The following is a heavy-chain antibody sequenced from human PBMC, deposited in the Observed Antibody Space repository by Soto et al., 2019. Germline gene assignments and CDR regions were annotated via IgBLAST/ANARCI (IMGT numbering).Heavy chain of an antibody. V-gene: IGHV3-23*01. CDR1: GFTFSSYA. J-gene: IGHJ6*02. Sequence: EVQLLESGGGLVQPGGSLRLSCAGSGFTFSSYAMSWVRQAPGKGLEWVSAISGSGGSTYYADSVKGRFTISRDNSKNTLYLQMNSLRAEDTAVYYCAKVKVWYQLLMDVWGQGTTVTVSS. D-gene: IGHD2-2*01. CDR2: ISGSGGST. CDR3: AKVKVWYQLLMDV.